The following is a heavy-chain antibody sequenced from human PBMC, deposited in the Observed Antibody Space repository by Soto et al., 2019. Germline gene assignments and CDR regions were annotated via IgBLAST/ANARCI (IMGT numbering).Heavy chain of an antibody. J-gene: IGHJ6*02. CDR3: AREADYYYGMDV. V-gene: IGHV3-48*02. CDR2: ISSSSSTI. Sequence: PGGSLRLSCAASGFTFSSYSMNWVRQAPGKGLEWVSYISSSSSTIYYADSVKGRFTISRDNAKNSLYLQMNSPRDEDTAVYYCAREADYYYGMDVWGQGXTVTVSS. CDR1: GFTFSSYS.